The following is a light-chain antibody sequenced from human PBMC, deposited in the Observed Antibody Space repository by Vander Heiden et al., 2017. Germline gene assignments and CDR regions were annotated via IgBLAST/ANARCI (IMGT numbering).Light chain of an antibody. CDR1: SSNSGAGYD. CDR3: QSYDSSLSGSGV. V-gene: IGLV1-40*01. Sequence: QSVLTPPPSVSGAPGPRVTVSCTGSSSNSGAGYDVHWYQQLPGTAPKLLIYGNSNRPSGVPDRFSGSKSGTSASLAITGLQAEDEADYYCQSYDSSLSGSGVFGGGTKLTVL. J-gene: IGLJ2*01. CDR2: GNS.